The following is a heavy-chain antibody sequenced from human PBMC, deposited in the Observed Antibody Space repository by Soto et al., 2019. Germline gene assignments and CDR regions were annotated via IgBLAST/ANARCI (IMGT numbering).Heavy chain of an antibody. V-gene: IGHV3-48*01. D-gene: IGHD4-17*01. Sequence: EVQLVESGGGLVQPGGSLRLSCAASGFTFSSYSMNWVRQAPGKGLEWVSYISSSSSTIYYADSVKGRFTISRDNAKNSLYLQMNSLRAEDTAVYYCARDRYGDYVADIWGQETMVTVSS. CDR2: ISSSSSTI. J-gene: IGHJ3*02. CDR3: ARDRYGDYVADI. CDR1: GFTFSSYS.